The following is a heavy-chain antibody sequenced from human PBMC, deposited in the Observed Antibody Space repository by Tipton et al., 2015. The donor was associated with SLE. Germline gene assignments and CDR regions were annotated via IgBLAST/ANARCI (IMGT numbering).Heavy chain of an antibody. Sequence: TLSLTCAVYGGSFSGYCWTWIRQPPGKGLEWIGEINHSGSTFYNPSLKSRLTISGDTSKNQFSLKLSSVTAADTAVYYCARGEGSPDPFYFDYWGQGTLVTVSS. V-gene: IGHV4-34*09. D-gene: IGHD2-15*01. CDR3: ARGEGSPDPFYFDY. J-gene: IGHJ4*02. CDR2: INHSGST. CDR1: GGSFSGYC.